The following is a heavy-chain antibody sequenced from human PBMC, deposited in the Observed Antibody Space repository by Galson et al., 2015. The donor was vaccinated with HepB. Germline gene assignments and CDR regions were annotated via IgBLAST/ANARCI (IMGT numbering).Heavy chain of an antibody. CDR2: IKSSGST. CDR1: GFTFSDYS. CDR3: AKNWEY. V-gene: IGHV3-23*01. D-gene: IGHD1-26*01. J-gene: IGHJ4*02. Sequence: SLRLSCAVFGFTFSDYSMSWVRQTPGKGLEWVSTIKSSGSTFYADSVKGRFTISRDNSKNTLYLQMNSLRVEDTAVYYCAKNWEYWGQGTLVTVSS.